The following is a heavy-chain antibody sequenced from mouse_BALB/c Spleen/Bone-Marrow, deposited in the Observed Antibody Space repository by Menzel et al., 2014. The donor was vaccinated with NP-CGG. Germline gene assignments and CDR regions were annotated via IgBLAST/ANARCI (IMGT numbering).Heavy chain of an antibody. CDR2: ISSGGTYT. D-gene: IGHD1-1*01. V-gene: IGHV5-6*01. Sequence: EVQVVESGGDLVKPGGSLKLSCAASGFTFSSYGMSWVRQTPDKGLEWVATISSGGTYTFYPDSAKGRFTISRDNAKNTLYLQKSSLKAQDTAIYYCTRQGSDGYDSRGDWYFDVWGAGTPVTVSS. CDR1: GFTFSSYG. CDR3: TRQGSDGYDSRGDWYFDV. J-gene: IGHJ1*01.